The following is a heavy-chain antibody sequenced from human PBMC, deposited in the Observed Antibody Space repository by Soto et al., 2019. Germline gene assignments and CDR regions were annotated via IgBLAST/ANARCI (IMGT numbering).Heavy chain of an antibody. CDR2: IIGTASHT. J-gene: IGHJ4*02. CDR3: ATSFRYFDK. CDR1: GVTPTTTP. V-gene: IGHV3-23*05. D-gene: IGHD3-9*01. Sequence: PXGSLRLSCAGSGVTPTTTPLSWVRQPPGKGLEWVTTIIGTASHTYYVDSVKGRFFISRDNSKNTVTLQMNNLTLDDTAVYYCATSFRYFDKWGQGTRVTVSS.